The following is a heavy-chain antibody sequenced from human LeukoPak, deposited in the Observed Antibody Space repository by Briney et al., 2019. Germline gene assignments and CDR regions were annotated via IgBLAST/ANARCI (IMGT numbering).Heavy chain of an antibody. CDR1: GDSVGSTGVY. D-gene: IGHD3-3*02. J-gene: IGHJ4*02. Sequence: SETLSLTCTVSGDSVGSTGVYWGWVRQPPGKGLEWIGEIIHSGATSSNPSLKSRVTISMDPSKNQFSLKLSSVTAADTAVYYCARGRFSVYYFDYWGQGSLVTVSS. CDR2: IIHSGAT. CDR3: ARGRFSVYYFDY. V-gene: IGHV4-39*07.